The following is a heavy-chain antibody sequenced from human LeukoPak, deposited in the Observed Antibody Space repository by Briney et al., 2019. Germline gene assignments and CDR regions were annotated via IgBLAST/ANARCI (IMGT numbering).Heavy chain of an antibody. V-gene: IGHV3-23*01. CDR3: AKDSYYDSSGYYYFDY. CDR2: ISASGGST. J-gene: IGHJ4*02. CDR1: GFTFSRYG. Sequence: GGSLRLSCAASGFTFSRYGMSWVRQAPGKGLEWVSGISASGGSTYYGDSVRGRFTISRDNSKNTLYLQMNSLRAEDTAVYYCAKDSYYDSSGYYYFDYWGQGTLVTVSS. D-gene: IGHD3-22*01.